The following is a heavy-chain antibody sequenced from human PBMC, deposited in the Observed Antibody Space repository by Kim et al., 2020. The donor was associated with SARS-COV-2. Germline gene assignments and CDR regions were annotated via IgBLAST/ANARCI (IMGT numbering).Heavy chain of an antibody. V-gene: IGHV4-59*13. CDR1: GGSISSYY. J-gene: IGHJ6*02. CDR2: IYYSGST. D-gene: IGHD2-2*01. Sequence: SETLSLTCTVSGGSISSYYWSWIRQPPGKGLEWIGYIYYSGSTNYNPSLKSRVTISVDTSKNQFSLKLSSVPAADTAVYYCARADIVVVPAADYYYYYGMDVWGQGTTVTVSS. CDR3: ARADIVVVPAADYYYYYGMDV.